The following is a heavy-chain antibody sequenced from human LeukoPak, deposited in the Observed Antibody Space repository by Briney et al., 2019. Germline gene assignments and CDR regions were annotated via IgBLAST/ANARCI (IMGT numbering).Heavy chain of an antibody. CDR1: RFTFSSDA. CDR3: ARDLPLYYDSSGYSTAFDY. Sequence: GGSLRLSCAASRFTFSSDAMHWVRQAPGKGLEWVAAISHDGSNQYYGASVKGRFTISRDNAKNSLYLQMNSLRAEDTAVYYCARDLPLYYDSSGYSTAFDYWGQGTLVTVSS. J-gene: IGHJ4*02. CDR2: ISHDGSNQ. V-gene: IGHV3-30*03. D-gene: IGHD3-22*01.